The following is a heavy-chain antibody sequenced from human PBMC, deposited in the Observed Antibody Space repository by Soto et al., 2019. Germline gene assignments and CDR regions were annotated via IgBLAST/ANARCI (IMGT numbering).Heavy chain of an antibody. CDR1: GGSISSYY. D-gene: IGHD3-10*01. J-gene: IGHJ4*02. V-gene: IGHV4-59*01. CDR3: ARETTMVRGVDSYYFDY. Sequence: SETLSLTCTVSGGSISSYYWSWIRQPPGKGLEWIGYIYYSGSTNYNPSLKSQVTISVDTSKNQFSLKLSSVTAADTAVYYCARETTMVRGVDSYYFDYWGQGTLVTVSS. CDR2: IYYSGST.